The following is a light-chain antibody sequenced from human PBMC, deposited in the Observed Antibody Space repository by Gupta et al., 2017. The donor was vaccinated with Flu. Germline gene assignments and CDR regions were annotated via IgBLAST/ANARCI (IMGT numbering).Light chain of an antibody. CDR3: SAYTSSSTLV. V-gene: IGLV2-14*01. CDR2: EVS. CDR1: SSDVGGYNY. J-gene: IGLJ2*01. Sequence: SALTQPASVSGSPGPSITISCPGTSSDVGGYNYVSWYQQHPGKAPKLMIYEVSNRPSGVSNRFSGAKAGNTASLTISGLQAEDEADYYCSAYTSSSTLVFGGGTKLTVL.